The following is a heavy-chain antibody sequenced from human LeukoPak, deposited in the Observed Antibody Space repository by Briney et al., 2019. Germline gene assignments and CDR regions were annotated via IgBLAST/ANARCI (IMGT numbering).Heavy chain of an antibody. Sequence: GASVKVSCKASGYTFTGYYMHWVRQAPGQGLEWLGWINPNTGGTNYAQKFQGRVTMTRDTSISTAYMELSRLRSDDTAVYYCARDDPVAGYDSSGYYPSFDYWGQGTLVTVSS. D-gene: IGHD3-22*01. V-gene: IGHV1-2*02. J-gene: IGHJ4*02. CDR2: INPNTGGT. CDR1: GYTFTGYY. CDR3: ARDDPVAGYDSSGYYPSFDY.